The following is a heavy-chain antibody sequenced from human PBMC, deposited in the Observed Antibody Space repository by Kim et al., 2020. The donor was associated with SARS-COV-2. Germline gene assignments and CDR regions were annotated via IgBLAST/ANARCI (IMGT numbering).Heavy chain of an antibody. J-gene: IGHJ4*02. CDR1: GFTFSSYA. V-gene: IGHV3-33*06. D-gene: IGHD2-15*01. CDR3: AKGEGWGYCSGGSCYYFDY. CDR2: IWYDGSNK. Sequence: GGSLRLSCAASGFTFSSYAMHWVRQAPGKGLEWVAVIWYDGSNKYYADSVKGRFTISRDNSKNTLYLQMNSLRAEDTAVYYCAKGEGWGYCSGGSCYYFDYWGQGTLVTVSS.